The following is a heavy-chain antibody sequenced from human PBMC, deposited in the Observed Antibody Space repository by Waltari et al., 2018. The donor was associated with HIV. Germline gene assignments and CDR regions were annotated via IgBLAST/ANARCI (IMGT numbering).Heavy chain of an antibody. V-gene: IGHV3-21*01. J-gene: IGHJ2*01. Sequence: EVQLLESGGGLVKPGGSLRLSCAASGFTFRSFSMNCVRQAPVKGLEWVSSITSGSYMFYVDSVKGRFTIFRDNTKNSLYLQMNSLRAEDTAVYYCARQGGSYGPDWYFDLWGRGTLVTVSS. CDR2: ITSGSYM. CDR3: ARQGGSYGPDWYFDL. D-gene: IGHD5-18*01. CDR1: GFTFRSFS.